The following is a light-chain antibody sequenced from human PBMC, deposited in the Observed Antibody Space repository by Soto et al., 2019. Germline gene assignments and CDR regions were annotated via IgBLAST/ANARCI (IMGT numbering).Light chain of an antibody. CDR2: ATS. CDR3: QQSLTTPLN. Sequence: DIQMTQSPSSLSASVGDRVTITCRASQSITIYLNWYQQKPWKAPKLLIFATSSFQSGVPSRFSVSGSGTDFTLTISSLQTEDLATYYCQQSLTTPLNFGGGTKVEIK. V-gene: IGKV1-39*01. J-gene: IGKJ4*01. CDR1: QSITIY.